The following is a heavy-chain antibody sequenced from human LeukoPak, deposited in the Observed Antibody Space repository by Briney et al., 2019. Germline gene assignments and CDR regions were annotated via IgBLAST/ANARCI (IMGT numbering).Heavy chain of an antibody. CDR2: IIPIFGTA. CDR3: ATDLFPVIYSGYDSGDY. D-gene: IGHD5-12*01. Sequence: ASVKVSCKASGGTFSSYAISWVRQAPGQGLEWMGGIIPIFGTANYAQKFQGRVTITADESTSTAYMELSSLRSEDTAVYYCATDLFPVIYSGYDSGDYWGQGTLVTVSS. V-gene: IGHV1-69*13. J-gene: IGHJ4*02. CDR1: GGTFSSYA.